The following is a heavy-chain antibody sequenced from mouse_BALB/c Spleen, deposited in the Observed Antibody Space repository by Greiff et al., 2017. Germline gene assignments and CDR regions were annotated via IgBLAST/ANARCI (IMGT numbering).Heavy chain of an antibody. V-gene: IGHV5-17*02. Sequence: EVKLVESGGGLVQPGGSRKLSCAASGFTFSSFGMHWVRQAPEKGLEWVAYISSGSSTIYYADTVKGRFTISRDNPKNTLFLQMTSLRSEDTAMYYCARMGGNYEGAMDYWGQGTSVTVSS. D-gene: IGHD2-1*01. CDR2: ISSGSSTI. CDR1: GFTFSSFG. J-gene: IGHJ4*01. CDR3: ARMGGNYEGAMDY.